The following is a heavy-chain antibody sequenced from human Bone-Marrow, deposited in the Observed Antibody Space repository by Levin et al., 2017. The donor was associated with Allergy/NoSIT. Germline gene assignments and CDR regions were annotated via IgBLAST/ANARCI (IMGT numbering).Heavy chain of an antibody. CDR2: IHYSGST. J-gene: IGHJ3*02. Sequence: SQTLSLTCAVSGGSVINYYWTWIRQPPGKGLEWIGYIHYSGSTNYNPSLKSRVTTSVDTSKNQFSLKVSSVTAAETAVYYCATGSASQTSDAFDIWGQGTMVTVSS. D-gene: IGHD2-2*01. CDR1: GGSVINYY. CDR3: ATGSASQTSDAFDI. V-gene: IGHV4-59*02.